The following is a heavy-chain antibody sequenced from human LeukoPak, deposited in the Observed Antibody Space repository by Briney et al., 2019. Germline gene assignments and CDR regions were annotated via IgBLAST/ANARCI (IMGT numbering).Heavy chain of an antibody. CDR1: GLTFSSSW. D-gene: IGHD6-13*01. CDR2: INPDGNKK. Sequence: SGGSLRLSCAVSGLTFSSSWMDWVRQAPGKGLEWVASINPDGNKKYSADSVKGRFTASRDNAQNSLYLQMNSLRVEDTAVYYCARHPNSNWDYWGQGTLVTVSS. J-gene: IGHJ4*02. V-gene: IGHV3-7*03. CDR3: ARHPNSNWDY.